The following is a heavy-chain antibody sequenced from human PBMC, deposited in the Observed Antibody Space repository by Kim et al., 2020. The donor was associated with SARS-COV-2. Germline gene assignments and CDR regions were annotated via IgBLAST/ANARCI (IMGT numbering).Heavy chain of an antibody. V-gene: IGHV5-51*01. CDR3: AIFYGSGSYRRKYSYGPPYYFDY. CDR2: IYPGDSDT. Sequence: GESLKISCKGSGYTFTSYWIGWVRQMPGKGLEWMGIIYPGDSDTRYSPSFQGQVTISADKSISTAYLQWSSLKASDTAMYYCAIFYGSGSYRRKYSYGPPYYFDYWGQGTLVTVSS. CDR1: GYTFTSYW. J-gene: IGHJ4*02. D-gene: IGHD3-10*01.